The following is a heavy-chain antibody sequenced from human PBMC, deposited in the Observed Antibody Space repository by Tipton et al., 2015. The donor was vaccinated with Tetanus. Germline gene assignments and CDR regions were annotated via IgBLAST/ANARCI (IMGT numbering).Heavy chain of an antibody. CDR2: VSYSGRT. V-gene: IGHV4-61*01. CDR1: GGSVRSGSYS. CDR3: ARSKLLWFGESLSGFDS. Sequence: TLSLTCTVSGGSVRSGSYSWNWIRQPPGKGLEWLAYVSYSGRTNSNYFLKSRITVSQDTSKNQFSLRLTSVTAAGTAVYYCARSKLLWFGESLSGFDSWGQGTLVTVSA. J-gene: IGHJ4*02. D-gene: IGHD3-10*01.